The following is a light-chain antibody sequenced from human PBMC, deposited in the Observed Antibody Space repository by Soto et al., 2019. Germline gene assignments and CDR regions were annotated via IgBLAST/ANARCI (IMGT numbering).Light chain of an antibody. CDR2: GAS. CDR3: HQYDDWPPWT. J-gene: IGKJ1*01. Sequence: VVMTQSPATLSASPGERATLSCRASQGVNNSLAWYQQKPGQAPRLLIYGASTRATGVPARFVGTGSGAEFTLTISSLQSEDVAVYYCHQYDDWPPWTFGQGTKVEIK. CDR1: QGVNNS. V-gene: IGKV3-15*01.